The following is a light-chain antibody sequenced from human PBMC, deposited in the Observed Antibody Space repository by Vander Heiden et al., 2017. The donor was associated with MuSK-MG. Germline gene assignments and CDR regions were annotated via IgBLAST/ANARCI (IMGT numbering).Light chain of an antibody. Sequence: VLTPSPGTLSLSPGERATLSCRASQSVSSSYLAWYQQKPGQAPMLLIYGAASRATGIPDRCSGSGSGTDFTLTISSLEPEDYSVYYCQQYGSTPPWTFGQGTKVEIK. J-gene: IGKJ1*01. CDR1: QSVSSSY. CDR3: QQYGSTPPWT. V-gene: IGKV3-20*01. CDR2: GAA.